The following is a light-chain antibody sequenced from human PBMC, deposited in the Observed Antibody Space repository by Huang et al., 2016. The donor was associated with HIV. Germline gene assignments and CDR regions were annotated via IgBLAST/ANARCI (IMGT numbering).Light chain of an antibody. J-gene: IGKJ3*01. CDR3: QQLNSFL. V-gene: IGKV1-9*01. CDR2: GAS. Sequence: IQLTQSPSSLSASIGDRVTITCWASPDINTNLAWYQQKPGKAPKLLIYGASTLQSGVPSRFSGYGSGTVFILTINNLQPEDFATYYCQQLNSFLFGPGTKVDI. CDR1: PDINTN.